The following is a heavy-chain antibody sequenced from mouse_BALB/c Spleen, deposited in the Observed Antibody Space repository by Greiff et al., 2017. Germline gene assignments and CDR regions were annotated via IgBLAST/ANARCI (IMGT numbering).Heavy chain of an antibody. V-gene: IGHV5-12-2*01. CDR2: ISNGGGST. Sequence: EVHLVESGGGLVQPGGSRKLSCAASGFTFSSYTMSWVRQTPEKRLEWVAYISNGGGSTYYPDTVKGRFTISRDNAKNTLYLQMSSLKSEDTAMYYCARSLPYYGNYDAMDYWGQGTSVTVSS. J-gene: IGHJ4*01. CDR3: ARSLPYYGNYDAMDY. CDR1: GFTFSSYT. D-gene: IGHD2-10*01.